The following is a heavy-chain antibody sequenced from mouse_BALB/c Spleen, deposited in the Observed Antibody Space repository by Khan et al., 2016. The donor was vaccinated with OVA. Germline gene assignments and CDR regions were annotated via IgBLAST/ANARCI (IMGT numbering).Heavy chain of an antibody. CDR1: GFTFSSNG. J-gene: IGHJ2*01. CDR3: ERMTRTRN. Sequence: EVQLVESGAGLVQPGGSLKFSCAASGFTFSSNGMSWVRQTPDKRLELVATINSNGGSTYYPDSVKGRFTISRDKAKNTLYLQMSSLKSEATAMYYCERMTRTRNWGQGTTLTVSS. CDR2: INSNGGST. V-gene: IGHV5-6-3*01.